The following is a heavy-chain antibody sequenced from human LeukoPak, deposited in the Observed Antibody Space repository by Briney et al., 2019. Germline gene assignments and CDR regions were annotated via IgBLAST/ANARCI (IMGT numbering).Heavy chain of an antibody. J-gene: IGHJ4*02. D-gene: IGHD6-19*01. CDR1: GFTFSPYW. V-gene: IGHV3-74*01. CDR3: ARDEGWYYFDY. Sequence: PGGSLRLSCAASGFTFSPYWMHWVRQAPGKGPVWVSRVNSDGTSTAYADSVKGRFTISRDNAKNTLYLQMNSLRADDTAVYYCARDEGWYYFDYWGQGALVTVSS. CDR2: VNSDGTST.